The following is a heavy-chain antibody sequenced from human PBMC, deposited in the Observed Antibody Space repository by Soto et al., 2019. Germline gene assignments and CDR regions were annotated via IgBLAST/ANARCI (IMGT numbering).Heavy chain of an antibody. J-gene: IGHJ4*02. CDR3: ASRHSSPYFDY. CDR2: IYYSGST. D-gene: IGHD6-13*01. Sequence: LCGGSISSGDYYWSWIRQPPGKGLEWIGSIYYSGSTYYNPSLKSRVTISVDTSKNQFSLKLNSVTAADTAVYYCASRHSSPYFDYWGQGTLVTVSS. V-gene: IGHV4-30-4*01. CDR1: GGSISSGDYY.